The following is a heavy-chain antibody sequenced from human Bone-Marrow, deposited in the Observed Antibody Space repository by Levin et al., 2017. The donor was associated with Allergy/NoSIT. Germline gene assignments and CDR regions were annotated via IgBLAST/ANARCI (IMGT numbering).Heavy chain of an antibody. CDR2: IRSKASSYAT. J-gene: IGHJ4*02. V-gene: IGHV3-73*01. D-gene: IGHD6-19*01. Sequence: GESLKISCAASGFTFSGSAMHWVRQASGKGLEWVGRIRSKASSYATAYAASVKGRFTISRDDSKNTAYLQMNSLKIEDTAVYYCTVAGTVDYWGQGTLVTVSS. CDR3: TVAGTVDY. CDR1: GFTFSGSA.